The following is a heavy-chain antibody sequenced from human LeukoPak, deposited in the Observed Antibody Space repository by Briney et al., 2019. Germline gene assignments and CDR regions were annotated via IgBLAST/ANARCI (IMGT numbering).Heavy chain of an antibody. CDR1: GFTLSDYY. D-gene: IGHD2-8*01. Sequence: GGSLRLSCAASGFTLSDYYIDWVRQAPGKGLEWVGRTRNKANNYSTQYAASVRGRFSISRDDSKSSVYLQLNSLQTEDTAVYFCVRVNNRDAKDFEYWGQGTLVTVSS. CDR3: VRVNNRDAKDFEY. V-gene: IGHV3-72*01. CDR2: TRNKANNYST. J-gene: IGHJ4*02.